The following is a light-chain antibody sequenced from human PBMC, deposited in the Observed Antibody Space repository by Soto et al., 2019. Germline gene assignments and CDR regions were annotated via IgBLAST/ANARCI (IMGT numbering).Light chain of an antibody. J-gene: IGLJ3*02. CDR3: QTWGTGINWV. CDR1: SGHSSYA. CDR2: LNSDGSH. Sequence: QPVLTQSPSASASLGASVKLTCTLSSGHSSYAIAWHQQQPEKGPRYLMKLNSDGSHSNGDGIPDRFSGSSSGAERYLTISSLQSEDEADYYCQTWGTGINWVFGGGTKLTVL. V-gene: IGLV4-69*01.